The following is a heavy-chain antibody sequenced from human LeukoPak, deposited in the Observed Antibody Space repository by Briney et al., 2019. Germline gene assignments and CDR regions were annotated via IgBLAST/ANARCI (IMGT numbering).Heavy chain of an antibody. V-gene: IGHV3-20*04. CDR1: GFNSGVNFDEFG. Sequence: GRSLRLSCAASGFNSGVNFDEFGMHWVRQAPGKGLEWVSGIDCNVGSTGYADSVKGRFTISRDNAKNSIYLQMNSLRAEDTGLYYCAREEGDGFDVWGQGTMVTVSS. CDR2: IDCNVGST. CDR3: AREEGDGFDV. J-gene: IGHJ3*01.